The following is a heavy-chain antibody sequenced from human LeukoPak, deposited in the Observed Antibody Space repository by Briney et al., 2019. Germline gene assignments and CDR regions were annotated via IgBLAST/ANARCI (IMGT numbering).Heavy chain of an antibody. CDR2: ISYDGSNK. CDR3: ARARREKATITRPDFDY. Sequence: GGSLRLSCAASGFTFSSYAMHWVRQAPGKGLEWVAVISYDGSNKYYADSVKGRFTISRDNSKNTLYLQMNSLRAEDTAVYYCARARREKATITRPDFDYWGQGTLVTVSS. CDR1: GFTFSSYA. D-gene: IGHD5-24*01. J-gene: IGHJ4*02. V-gene: IGHV3-30-3*01.